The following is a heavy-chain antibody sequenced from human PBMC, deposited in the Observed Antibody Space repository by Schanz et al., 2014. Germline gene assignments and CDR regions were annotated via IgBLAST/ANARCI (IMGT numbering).Heavy chain of an antibody. CDR1: GYTFVSYS. Sequence: QVQLVQSAPEVKKPGASVKVSCKASGYTFVSYSMHWVRQAPGQGLEWMGWISVYHGHTNYAEKVHGRVTMTTDTSTSTAYMELRSLISDDTAVYYCVRDAGWAFGDYHGMDVWGQGTSVTVSS. J-gene: IGHJ6*02. CDR3: VRDAGWAFGDYHGMDV. V-gene: IGHV1-18*04. D-gene: IGHD3-10*01. CDR2: ISVYHGHT.